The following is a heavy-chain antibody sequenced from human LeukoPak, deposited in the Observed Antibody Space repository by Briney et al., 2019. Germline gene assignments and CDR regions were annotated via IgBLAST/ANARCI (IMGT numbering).Heavy chain of an antibody. CDR3: ARGRDYDYVWGSYRQIYFDY. J-gene: IGHJ4*02. V-gene: IGHV4-34*01. CDR1: GGSFSGYY. Sequence: SETLSLTCAVYGGSFSGYYWSWIRQPPGKGLEWIGEINHSGSTNYNPSLKSRVTISVDTSKNQFSLKLSSVTAADTAVYYCARGRDYDYVWGSYRQIYFDYWGQGTLVTVSS. D-gene: IGHD3-16*02. CDR2: INHSGST.